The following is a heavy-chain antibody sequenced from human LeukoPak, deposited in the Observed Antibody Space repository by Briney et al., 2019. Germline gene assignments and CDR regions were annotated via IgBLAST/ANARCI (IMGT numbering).Heavy chain of an antibody. CDR3: ATDRIAVAGTFPFDY. D-gene: IGHD6-19*01. Sequence: ASVTVSCKVSGYTLTELSMHWVRQAPGKGLEWMGGFDPEDGETIYAQKFQGRVTMTEDTSTDTAYMELSILRSEDTAVYYCATDRIAVAGTFPFDYWGQGTLVTVSS. CDR1: GYTLTELS. V-gene: IGHV1-24*01. J-gene: IGHJ4*02. CDR2: FDPEDGET.